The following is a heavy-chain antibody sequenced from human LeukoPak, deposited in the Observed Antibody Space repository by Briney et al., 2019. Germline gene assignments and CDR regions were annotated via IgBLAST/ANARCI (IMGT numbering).Heavy chain of an antibody. D-gene: IGHD5-18*01. CDR2: IIPIFGTA. V-gene: IGHV1-69*13. CDR3: ARDQGYSYGPRKYYFDY. CDR1: GGTFSSYA. J-gene: IGHJ4*02. Sequence: EASVKVSCKASGGTFSSYAISWVRQAPGQGLGWMGGIIPIFGTANYAQKFQGRVTITADESTSTAYMELSSLRSEDTAVYYCARDQGYSYGPRKYYFDYWGQGTLVTVSS.